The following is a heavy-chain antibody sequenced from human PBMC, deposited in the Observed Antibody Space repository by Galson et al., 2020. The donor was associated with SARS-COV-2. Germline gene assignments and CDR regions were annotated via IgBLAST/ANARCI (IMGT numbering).Heavy chain of an antibody. J-gene: IGHJ6*02. CDR2: FDPEDGET. V-gene: IGHV1-24*01. D-gene: IGHD3-16*01. CDR1: GYTITELS. Sequence: ASVKVSCKVSGYTITELSMHWVRQAPGKGLEWMGGFDPEDGETIYAQKFQGRVTMTADTSTDTAYMELSSLRSEDTAVYYCATGPAALGGPAYYYYYYGMDVWGQGTTVTVSS. CDR3: ATGPAALGGPAYYYYYYGMDV.